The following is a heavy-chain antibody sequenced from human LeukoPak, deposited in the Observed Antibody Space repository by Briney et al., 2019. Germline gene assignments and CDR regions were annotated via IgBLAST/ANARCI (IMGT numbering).Heavy chain of an antibody. Sequence: PSETLSLTRAVSGGSFSGYYWSWIRQPPGKGLEWIGEINHSGSTNYNPSLKSRVTISVDTSKNQFSLKLSSVTAADTAVYYCARGGEWWQKGNWFDPWGQESLVTVSS. J-gene: IGHJ5*02. V-gene: IGHV4-34*01. CDR2: INHSGST. CDR3: ARGGEWWQKGNWFDP. CDR1: GGSFSGYY. D-gene: IGHD2-15*01.